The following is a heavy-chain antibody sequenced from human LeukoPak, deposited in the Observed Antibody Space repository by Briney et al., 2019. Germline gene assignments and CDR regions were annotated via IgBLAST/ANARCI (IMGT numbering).Heavy chain of an antibody. CDR2: ISWNSGSI. Sequence: GGSLRLSCAASGFTFDDYAMHWVRQAPGKGLEWVSGISWNSGSIGYADSVKGRFTISRDNAKNSLYLQMNSLRAEDTALYYCAKRAGYNWNDVGFDYWGQGTLVTVSS. V-gene: IGHV3-9*01. CDR1: GFTFDDYA. CDR3: AKRAGYNWNDVGFDY. D-gene: IGHD1-20*01. J-gene: IGHJ4*02.